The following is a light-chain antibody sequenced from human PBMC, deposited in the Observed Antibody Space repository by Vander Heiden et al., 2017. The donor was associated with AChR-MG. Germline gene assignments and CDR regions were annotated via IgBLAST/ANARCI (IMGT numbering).Light chain of an antibody. CDR3: QQYDSYPLLT. CDR1: QGISSY. CDR2: AAS. Sequence: AIRMTQSPSSFSASTGDRVTITCRARQGISSYLAWYQQKPGKAPKLLIYAASTLQSGVPSRFSGSGSGTDFTLTISCLQSEDFATYYCQQYDSYPLLTFGGGTKVEIK. V-gene: IGKV1-8*01. J-gene: IGKJ4*01.